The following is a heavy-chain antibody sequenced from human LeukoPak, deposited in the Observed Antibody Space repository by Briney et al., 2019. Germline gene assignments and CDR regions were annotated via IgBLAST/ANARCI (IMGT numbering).Heavy chain of an antibody. CDR2: INPHNGDT. J-gene: IGHJ4*02. V-gene: IGHV1-2*02. D-gene: IGHD2-15*01. CDR3: ARAPCSGCPEDY. CDR1: GYTFIGYY. Sequence: ASVKVSCKASGYTFIGYYLHWVRQAPGQGLEWMGWINPHNGDTNYAQKFQGRVTMTRDTSISTAYMELSRLRSDDTAVYYCARAPCSGCPEDYWGQGTLVTVSS.